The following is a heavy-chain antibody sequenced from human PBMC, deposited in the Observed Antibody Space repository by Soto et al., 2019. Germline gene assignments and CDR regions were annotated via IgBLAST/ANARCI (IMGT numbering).Heavy chain of an antibody. V-gene: IGHV3-21*01. CDR2: ISSGRTYI. D-gene: IGHD1-26*01. CDR3: ARGAGEAVLDY. J-gene: IGHJ4*02. Sequence: EVQLLESGGGLVQPGGSLRLSCAASGFTLISYAMSWVRQAPGKGLEWVSGISSGRTYIYYADSVKGRFTISRDNAKKSLYLQMNSLRAEDTAVYYCARGAGEAVLDYWGQGTLVTVSS. CDR1: GFTLISYA.